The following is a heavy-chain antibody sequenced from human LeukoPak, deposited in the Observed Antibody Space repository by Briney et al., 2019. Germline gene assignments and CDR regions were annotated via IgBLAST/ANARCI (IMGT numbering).Heavy chain of an antibody. Sequence: SETLSLTCTVSGGSISSGGYYWSWIRQHPGKGLEWIGYIYYSGGTYYNPSLKSRVTISIDTSKNQFSLKLSSVTAADTAVYYCARDMTAGGRFDPWGQGTLVTVSS. CDR3: ARDMTAGGRFDP. CDR2: IYYSGGT. V-gene: IGHV4-31*03. J-gene: IGHJ5*02. CDR1: GGSISSGGYY. D-gene: IGHD2-21*02.